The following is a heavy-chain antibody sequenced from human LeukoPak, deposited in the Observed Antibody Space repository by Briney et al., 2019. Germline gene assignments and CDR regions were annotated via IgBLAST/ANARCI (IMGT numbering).Heavy chain of an antibody. J-gene: IGHJ4*02. D-gene: IGHD3-9*01. CDR1: GYTFTGYY. V-gene: IGHV1-2*02. Sequence: GASVKVSCKASGYTFTGYYMHWVRQAPGQGLEWMGWINPNSGDTNYAQKFQGRVTMTRDTSISTAYMELSSLRSEDTAVYYCARARYFDWLLQKTYYFDYWGQGTLVTVSS. CDR2: INPNSGDT. CDR3: ARARYFDWLLQKTYYFDY.